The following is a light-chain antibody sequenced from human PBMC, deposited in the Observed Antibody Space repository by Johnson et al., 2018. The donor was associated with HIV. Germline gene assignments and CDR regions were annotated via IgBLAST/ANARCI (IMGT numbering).Light chain of an antibody. CDR1: SSNFGNNY. CDR2: ENN. J-gene: IGLJ1*01. V-gene: IGLV1-51*02. Sequence: QSVLTQPPSASGTPGQRVTISCSGSSSNFGNNYVSWYQQLPGSAPKLLIYENNKRPSGIPDRFSGSKSGTSATWGITGLQTGNERDDYYGTWASRLCAYVVGSWTKVTVL. CDR3: GTWASRLCAYV.